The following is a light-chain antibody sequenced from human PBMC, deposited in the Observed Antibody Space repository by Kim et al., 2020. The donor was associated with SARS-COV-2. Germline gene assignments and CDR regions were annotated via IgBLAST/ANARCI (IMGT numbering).Light chain of an antibody. Sequence: EIVMTQSPAILSVSPGERVTLSCRASQSVNSNLASHQQKPGQAPRLLIYGASTRATGVPARFSGSGSGTEFTLTISSLQSEDFAVYYCQQYNNLITFGQGTRLEIK. CDR1: QSVNSN. CDR3: QQYNNLIT. CDR2: GAS. V-gene: IGKV3-15*01. J-gene: IGKJ5*01.